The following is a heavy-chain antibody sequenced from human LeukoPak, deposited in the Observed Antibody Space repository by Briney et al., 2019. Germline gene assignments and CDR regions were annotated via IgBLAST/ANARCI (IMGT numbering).Heavy chain of an antibody. J-gene: IGHJ4*02. V-gene: IGHV3-23*01. CDR3: ARPQYGGYDY. CDR2: ITGSGDST. Sequence: GGSLRLSCAASGFTFSSYGLSWVRQAPGKGLEWVSGITGSGDSTFYADSVKGRFTISRDNSKNTLYLQMNSLRAEDTAVYYCARPQYGGYDYWGQGTLVTVSS. CDR1: GFTFSSYG. D-gene: IGHD5-12*01.